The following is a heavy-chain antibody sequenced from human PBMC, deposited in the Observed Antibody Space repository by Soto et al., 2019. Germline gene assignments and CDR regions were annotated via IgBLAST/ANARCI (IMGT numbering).Heavy chain of an antibody. D-gene: IGHD2-21*01. CDR3: ASVRLVRPKENE. CDR1: GFTFTSSA. Sequence: ASVKVSCKASGFTFTSSAVQWVRQAPGQRLESMGWINPNSGDTNYAQKFQGRVTITRDTSISTAYMELRRLKSDDTAMYHCASVRLVRPKENEWGQENVVTV. J-gene: IGHJ4*02. CDR2: INPNSGDT. V-gene: IGHV1-2*02.